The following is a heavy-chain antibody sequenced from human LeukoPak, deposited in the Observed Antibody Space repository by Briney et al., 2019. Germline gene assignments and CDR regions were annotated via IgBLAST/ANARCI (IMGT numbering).Heavy chain of an antibody. CDR3: ARERLTANDY. Sequence: GRSLRLSCAASGFTFSSYAMHWVRQAPGKGREWVAVISYDGSNKYYADSVKGRFTISRDNSKNTLYLQMNSLRAEDTAVYYCARERLTANDYWGQGTLVTVSS. D-gene: IGHD2-21*02. J-gene: IGHJ4*02. V-gene: IGHV3-30*04. CDR1: GFTFSSYA. CDR2: ISYDGSNK.